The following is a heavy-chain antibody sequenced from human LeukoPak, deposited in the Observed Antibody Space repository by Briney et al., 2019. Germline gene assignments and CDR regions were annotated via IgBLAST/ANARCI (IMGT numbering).Heavy chain of an antibody. CDR1: GGSFSGYY. V-gene: IGHV4-34*01. CDR2: INHSGST. D-gene: IGHD3-3*01. J-gene: IGHJ6*03. CDR3: ARGLGVWSGYYYYYYMDV. Sequence: SETLSLTCAVYGGSFSGYYWSWIRQPPGKGLEWIGEINHSGSTNYNPPLKSRVTISVDTSKNQFSLKLSSVTAADTAVYYCARGLGVWSGYYYYYYMDVWGKGTTVTVSS.